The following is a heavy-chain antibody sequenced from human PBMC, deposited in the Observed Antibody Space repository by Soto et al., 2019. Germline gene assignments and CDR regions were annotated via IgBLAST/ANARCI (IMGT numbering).Heavy chain of an antibody. Sequence: AAVTVSCKASGYTFTSNVISWVRQAPGQGLEWMGWISAYNGNTNYAQKLQGRVTMTTDTSTSTTNMELTSLSPDGTAVYYCARDGEWDGIYDDGYYDHWRDVWG. D-gene: IGHD1-26*01. CDR3: ARDGEWDGIYDDGYYDHWRDV. J-gene: IGHJ6*01. V-gene: IGHV1-18*01. CDR1: GYTFTSNV. CDR2: ISAYNGNT.